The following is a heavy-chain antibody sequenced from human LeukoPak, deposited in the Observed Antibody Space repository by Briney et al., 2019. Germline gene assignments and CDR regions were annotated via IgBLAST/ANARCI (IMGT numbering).Heavy chain of an antibody. CDR3: ARRWHYDSSGYYYGKNAFDI. CDR1: GYTFTGYY. J-gene: IGHJ3*02. D-gene: IGHD3-22*01. V-gene: IGHV1-2*02. CDR2: INPNSGGT. Sequence: GASVKVSCKASGYTFTGYYMHWVRQAPGQGLEWMGWINPNSGGTNYAQKFQGRATMTRDTSISTAYMELSRLRSDDTAVYYCARRWHYDSSGYYYGKNAFDIWGQGTMVTVSS.